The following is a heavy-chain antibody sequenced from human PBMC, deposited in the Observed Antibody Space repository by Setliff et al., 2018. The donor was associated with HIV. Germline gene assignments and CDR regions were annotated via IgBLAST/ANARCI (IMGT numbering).Heavy chain of an antibody. CDR1: GFTFSSYT. CDR2: IISDGSST. D-gene: IGHD4-17*01. Sequence: GGSLRLSCAISGFTFSSYTMHWVRQAPGKGLVWVSRIISDGSSTAYADSVKGRFTISRDNAKSTLYLQMNSLRVEDTAVYYCAREDVTTSGLDIWGQGTMVTVSS. CDR3: AREDVTTSGLDI. J-gene: IGHJ3*02. V-gene: IGHV3-74*01.